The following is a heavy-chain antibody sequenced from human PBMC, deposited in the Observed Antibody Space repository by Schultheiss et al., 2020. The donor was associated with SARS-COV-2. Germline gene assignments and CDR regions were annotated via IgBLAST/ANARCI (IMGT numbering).Heavy chain of an antibody. V-gene: IGHV4-59*08. CDR3: ARGNDFVYFFDS. CDR2: IHYSGST. CDR1: GGSISNYY. J-gene: IGHJ4*02. Sequence: SETLSLTCSVSGGSISNYYWSWIRQPPGKGLEWIGCIHYSGSTNYNPSLKSRLTISVDTSKNQFSLKLTSLTAADTAIYYCARGNDFVYFFDSWGQGTLVTVSS. D-gene: IGHD3-3*01.